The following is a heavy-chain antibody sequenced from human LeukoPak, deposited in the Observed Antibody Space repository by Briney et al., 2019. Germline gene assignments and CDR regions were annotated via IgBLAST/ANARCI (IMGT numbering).Heavy chain of an antibody. D-gene: IGHD6-19*01. Sequence: PGGSLRLSCAASGFTFSSYAMSWVRQAPGKGLEWVSSICGSGGSTYYADSVKGRFTISRDNSKNTLFLQMNSLRAEDTAVFYCAKASSGWYFDPFDYWGQGTLVTVSS. V-gene: IGHV3-23*01. CDR2: ICGSGGST. CDR3: AKASSGWYFDPFDY. CDR1: GFTFSSYA. J-gene: IGHJ4*02.